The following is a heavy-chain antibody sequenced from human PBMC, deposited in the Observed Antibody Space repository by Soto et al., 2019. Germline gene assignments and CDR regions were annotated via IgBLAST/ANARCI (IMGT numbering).Heavy chain of an antibody. CDR2: ISGSSSSI. J-gene: IGHJ4*02. D-gene: IGHD2-15*01. CDR3: ATGPIYSNIDN. Sequence: GGSLRLSCAASGLPFSTSFMNWVRQAPGKGLVWVSYISGSSSSIFYADSVKGRFTVSRDNAMNSLFLQMNNLRDEDSAVYYCATGPIYSNIDNWGQGTQVTVSS. V-gene: IGHV3-48*02. CDR1: GLPFSTSF.